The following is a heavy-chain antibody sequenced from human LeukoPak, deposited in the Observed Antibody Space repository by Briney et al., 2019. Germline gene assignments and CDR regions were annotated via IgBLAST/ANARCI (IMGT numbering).Heavy chain of an antibody. CDR1: GFTFSSYW. Sequence: GGSLRLSCAASGFTFSSYWMSWVRQAPGKGLEWVSYISSSGSTIYYADSVKGRFTISRDNAKNSLYLQMNSLRPEDTAVYFCARLTWICSNGVCYSGFDYWGQGTLVTASS. D-gene: IGHD2-8*01. CDR2: ISSSGSTI. J-gene: IGHJ4*02. CDR3: ARLTWICSNGVCYSGFDY. V-gene: IGHV3-48*04.